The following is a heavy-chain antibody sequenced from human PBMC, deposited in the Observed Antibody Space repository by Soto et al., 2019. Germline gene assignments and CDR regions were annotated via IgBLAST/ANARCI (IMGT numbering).Heavy chain of an antibody. CDR2: ISSSGSTI. Sequence: GGSLRLSCAASGFTFSDYYMSWIRQAPGKGLEWVSYISSSGSTIYYADSVKGRFTISRDNAKNSLYLQMNSLRAEDTAVYYCAGSDLTSYCGSASCLDYWGQGTLVTVSS. J-gene: IGHJ4*02. D-gene: IGHD2-2*01. V-gene: IGHV3-11*01. CDR3: AGSDLTSYCGSASCLDY. CDR1: GFTFSDYY.